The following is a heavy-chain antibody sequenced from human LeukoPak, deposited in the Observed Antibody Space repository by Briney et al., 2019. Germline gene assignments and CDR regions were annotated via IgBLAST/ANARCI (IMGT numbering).Heavy chain of an antibody. V-gene: IGHV4-59*01. D-gene: IGHD6-19*01. J-gene: IGHJ4*02. Sequence: PSETLSLTCTVSDGSLSSYYWTWIRQPPGKGLERIGSVSYSGSTDYDPSLTSRVTISLHTSNNQFSLDLRSVTAADTAVYYCARKFGTGWFFDYWGRGTLVTVSS. CDR1: DGSLSSYY. CDR3: ARKFGTGWFFDY. CDR2: VSYSGST.